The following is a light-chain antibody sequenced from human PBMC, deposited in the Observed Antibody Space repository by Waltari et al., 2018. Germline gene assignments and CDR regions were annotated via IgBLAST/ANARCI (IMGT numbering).Light chain of an antibody. CDR3: ASWDDSLNGHWV. Sequence: QSVLTQPPSASGTPGQRVTISCSGSASNIGGNLVTWYQQLPGKAPKLHIYRSDQRPSGVPDRFSGSKTGTSASLAISGLQSDDEADYFCASWDDSLNGHWVFGGGTKVTVL. CDR1: ASNIGGNL. CDR2: RSD. J-gene: IGLJ3*02. V-gene: IGLV1-44*01.